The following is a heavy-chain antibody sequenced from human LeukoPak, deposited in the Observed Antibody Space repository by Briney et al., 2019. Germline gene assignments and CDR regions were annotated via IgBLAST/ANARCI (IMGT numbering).Heavy chain of an antibody. J-gene: IGHJ6*02. D-gene: IGHD3-10*01. CDR2: TDPNSGGT. V-gene: IGHV1-2*02. Sequence: ASVRVSFKGAGFAFTGYYMHWVRQAPGQGLEWVGWTDPNSGGTKYAQNFQGRVTMTRDESTSTAYMELSRLIFDDTAVYYSTREALRWFEDGNYYYYGMDVWGRGTTFTVSS. CDR3: TREALRWFEDGNYYYYGMDV. CDR1: GFAFTGYY.